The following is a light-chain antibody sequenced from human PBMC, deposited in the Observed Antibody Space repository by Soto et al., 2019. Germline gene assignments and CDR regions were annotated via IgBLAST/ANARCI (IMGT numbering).Light chain of an antibody. V-gene: IGKV1-6*01. J-gene: IGKJ1*01. CDR3: LQDYKYPRT. Sequence: AIQMTQSPSSLSASVGVRVTITCRASQGTRNDLGWYQQKPGKAPKLLIYAASSLQSGVPSRFSSKGTGTDFTPSISSLQPEDFETYYFLQDYKYPRTFGQGTKVEIK. CDR1: QGTRND. CDR2: AAS.